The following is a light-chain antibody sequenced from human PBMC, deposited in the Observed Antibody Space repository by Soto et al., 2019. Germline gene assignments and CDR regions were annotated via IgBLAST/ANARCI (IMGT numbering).Light chain of an antibody. CDR2: GNS. J-gene: IGLJ3*02. Sequence: QAVVTQPPSVSGAPGQRVTISCTGSSSNIGAGYDVHWYQQLPGTAPKLLIYGNSNRPSGVPDRFSGSKSGTSASLAITGFQAEDEADYYCQSYDSSLSALFGGGTKVTVL. CDR1: SSNIGAGYD. V-gene: IGLV1-40*01. CDR3: QSYDSSLSAL.